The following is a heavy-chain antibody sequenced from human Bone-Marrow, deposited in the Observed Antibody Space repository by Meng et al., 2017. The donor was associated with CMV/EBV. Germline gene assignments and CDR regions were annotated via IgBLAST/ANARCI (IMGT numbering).Heavy chain of an antibody. CDR3: ARDGIAAANYYYGMDV. Sequence: ASVKVSCKASGYTFTSYDINWVRQATGQGLEWMGWMNPNSGNTGYAQKFQGRVTMTRDTSTSTVYMELSSLRSEDTAVYYCARDGIAAANYYYGMDVWGQGTTVTVSS. D-gene: IGHD6-13*01. J-gene: IGHJ6*02. CDR2: MNPNSGNT. V-gene: IGHV1-8*01. CDR1: GYTFTSYD.